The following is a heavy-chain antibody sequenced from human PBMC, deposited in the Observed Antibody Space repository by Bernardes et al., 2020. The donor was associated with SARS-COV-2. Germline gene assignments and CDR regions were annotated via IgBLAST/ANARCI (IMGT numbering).Heavy chain of an antibody. V-gene: IGHV4-34*01. Sequence: SETLSLTCAVYGGSFSGYYWSWIRQPPGKGLEWIGEINHSGSTNYNPSLKSRVTISVDTSKNQFSLKLSSVTAADTAVYYCARGSTTVTTLYAWGQGTLVTVSS. D-gene: IGHD4-17*01. CDR3: ARGSTTVTTLYA. CDR2: INHSGST. J-gene: IGHJ4*02. CDR1: GGSFSGYY.